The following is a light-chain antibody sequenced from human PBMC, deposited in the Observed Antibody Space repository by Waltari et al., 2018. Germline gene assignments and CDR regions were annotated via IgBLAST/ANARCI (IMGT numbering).Light chain of an antibody. CDR1: SGHSSNI. CDR3: QTGGHGTWV. CDR2: VNSDGSH. Sequence: QLVLTQSPSASASLGASLKLTCTLSSGHSSNIIAWHQQQPEKGPRYLMKVNSDGSHSKGDEIPDRFSGSSSGAGRYLTISSLQSEDEADYYCQTGGHGTWVFGGGTKLTVL. J-gene: IGLJ3*02. V-gene: IGLV4-69*01.